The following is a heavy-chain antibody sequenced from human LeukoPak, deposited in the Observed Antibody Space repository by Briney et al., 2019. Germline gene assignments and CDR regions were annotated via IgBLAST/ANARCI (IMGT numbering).Heavy chain of an antibody. CDR2: INPNSGGT. CDR3: ARAGTNDYYYYMDV. Sequence: ASVKVSCKASGGTFSSYAISWVRQAPGQGLEWMGWINPNSGGTNYAQKFQGRVTMTRDTSISTAYMELSRLRSDDTAVYYCARAGTNDYYYYMDVWGKGTTVTVSS. V-gene: IGHV1-2*02. CDR1: GGTFSSYA. J-gene: IGHJ6*03. D-gene: IGHD2-8*01.